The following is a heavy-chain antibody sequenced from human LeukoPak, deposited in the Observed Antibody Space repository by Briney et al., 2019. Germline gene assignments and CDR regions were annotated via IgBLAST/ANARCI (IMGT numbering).Heavy chain of an antibody. D-gene: IGHD1-26*01. J-gene: IGHJ4*02. Sequence: ASVKVSCKASGYTFTSYYMHWVRQAPGQGLEWMGIINPSGGSTSYAQKFQGRVTMTRDMSTSTVYMELSSLRSEDTAVYYCATLQGYDWELVDNEDRGVDFDYWGQGTLVTVSS. CDR1: GYTFTSYY. CDR3: ATLQGYDWELVDNEDRGVDFDY. V-gene: IGHV1-46*01. CDR2: INPSGGST.